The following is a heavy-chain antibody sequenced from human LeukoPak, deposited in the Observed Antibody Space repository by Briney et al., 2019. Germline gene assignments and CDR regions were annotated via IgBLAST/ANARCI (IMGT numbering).Heavy chain of an antibody. CDR3: ARGTKDLVGITWYYYMDV. D-gene: IGHD2-2*01. V-gene: IGHV1-18*01. CDR2: ISAYNANT. CDR1: GYTFTSYG. Sequence: GASVKVSCKASGYTFTSYGISWVRQAPGQGLEWMGWISAYNANTNYAQKLQGRVTMTTDTSTSTAYMDLRSLRSDDTAVYYCARGTKDLVGITWYYYMDVWGKGTTVTVSS. J-gene: IGHJ6*03.